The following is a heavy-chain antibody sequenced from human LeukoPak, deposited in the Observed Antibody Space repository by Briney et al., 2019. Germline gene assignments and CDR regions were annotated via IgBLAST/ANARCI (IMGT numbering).Heavy chain of an antibody. V-gene: IGHV1-46*01. CDR2: INPSGGST. D-gene: IGHD3-10*01. Sequence: ASVKVSCKASGYTFTSYYMHWVRQAPGQGLERMGIINPSGGSTSYAQKFQGRVTMTRDTSTSTVYMELSSLRSEDTAVYYCARDFNPTYYYGSRSFSLEYFDYWGQGTLVTVSS. CDR1: GYTFTSYY. CDR3: ARDFNPTYYYGSRSFSLEYFDY. J-gene: IGHJ4*02.